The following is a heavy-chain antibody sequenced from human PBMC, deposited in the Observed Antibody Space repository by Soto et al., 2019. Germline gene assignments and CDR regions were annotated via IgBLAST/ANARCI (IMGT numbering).Heavy chain of an antibody. V-gene: IGHV3-30*04. J-gene: IGHJ4*02. Sequence: QVQLVESGGGVVQPGRSLRLSCAASGFTFSSYAMHWVRLAPGKGLEWVAVIAYDGRNKYYADSVKGRFTISRDNSKNTLYLQMNSLRIEDTAVYYCARELERVFDYWGQGTLVTVSS. CDR2: IAYDGRNK. CDR1: GFTFSSYA. CDR3: ARELERVFDY. D-gene: IGHD1-1*01.